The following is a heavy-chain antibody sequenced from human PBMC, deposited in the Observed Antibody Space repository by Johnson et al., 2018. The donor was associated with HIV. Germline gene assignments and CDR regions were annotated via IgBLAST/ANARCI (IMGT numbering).Heavy chain of an antibody. CDR1: GFTFSSYA. Sequence: QVQLVESGGGLVQPGGSRRLSCAASGFTFSSYAMHWVRQAPGKGLEWVAVISYDGSNKYYADSVKGRFTISRDNSKNTLYLQMNSLRAEDTAVYYCARAPQTYNWNYMMALDMWGQGTMVTVSP. V-gene: IGHV3-30*04. CDR2: ISYDGSNK. J-gene: IGHJ3*02. D-gene: IGHD1-7*01. CDR3: ARAPQTYNWNYMMALDM.